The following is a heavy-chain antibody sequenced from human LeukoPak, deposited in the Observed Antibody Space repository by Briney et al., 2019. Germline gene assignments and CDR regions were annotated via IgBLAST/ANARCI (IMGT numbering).Heavy chain of an antibody. Sequence: PSETLSLTCAHPGGSFTGDNWSWICQPPRKGLDWIGETNHIISTYYNPSLKSRVTRSVDTSKNQFSLQLSSVTAADTAIYYCARRRQWLVSSAYYYYYYGLDVWGQGTTVTVSS. D-gene: IGHD6-19*01. J-gene: IGHJ6*02. CDR1: GGSFTGDN. CDR2: TNHIIST. V-gene: IGHV4-34*01. CDR3: ARRRQWLVSSAYYYYYYGLDV.